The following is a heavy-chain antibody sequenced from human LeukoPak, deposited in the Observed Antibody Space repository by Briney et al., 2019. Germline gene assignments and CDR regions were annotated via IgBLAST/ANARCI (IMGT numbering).Heavy chain of an antibody. J-gene: IGHJ6*02. V-gene: IGHV3-23*01. CDR3: AKGRIQLWFKTAYYGMDV. CDR1: GFTFRSYP. CDR2: ISGSGGST. D-gene: IGHD5-18*01. Sequence: GGSLGLSCEASGFTFRSYPMSWARQPPGRGWEGVSAISGSGGSTYYEDSVKGRFTISRDNSKNTLYLQMNSRRAEDTAVYYCAKGRIQLWFKTAYYGMDVWGQGTTVTVSS.